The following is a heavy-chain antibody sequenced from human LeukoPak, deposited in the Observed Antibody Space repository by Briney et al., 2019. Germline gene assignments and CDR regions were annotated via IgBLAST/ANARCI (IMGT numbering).Heavy chain of an antibody. Sequence: SVKVSCKASGGTYSSYAISWVRQAPGQGLEWMGGIIPIFGTANYAQKFQGRVTITADESTSTAYMELSSLRPEDTAVYYCARMEMATGIDYWGQGTLVTVSS. D-gene: IGHD5-24*01. CDR1: GGTYSSYA. V-gene: IGHV1-69*13. CDR3: ARMEMATGIDY. CDR2: IIPIFGTA. J-gene: IGHJ4*02.